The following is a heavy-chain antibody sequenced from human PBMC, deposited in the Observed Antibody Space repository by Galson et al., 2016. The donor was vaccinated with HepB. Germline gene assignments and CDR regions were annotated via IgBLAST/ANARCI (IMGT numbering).Heavy chain of an antibody. Sequence: SVKVSCKASGYTFTSYGIGWVRQAPGQGLEWMGWISAYNDNTHYAQNLQGRVTLTAAPSPSTAYMELRSLRSDDTAVYYCARDSGLEVLLDYWGQGTLVTVSS. CDR1: GYTFTSYG. V-gene: IGHV1-18*01. J-gene: IGHJ4*02. D-gene: IGHD1-1*01. CDR3: ARDSGLEVLLDY. CDR2: ISAYNDNT.